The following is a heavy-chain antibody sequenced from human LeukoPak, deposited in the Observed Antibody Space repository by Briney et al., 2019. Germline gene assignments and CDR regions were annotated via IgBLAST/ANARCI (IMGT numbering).Heavy chain of an antibody. Sequence: AGSLRLSCAASGFTFTSYSMNWVRNAQRPGKEWDSDISSSSDTIYYAVSVKGRFTMSRGNAKNSLYLQMNSLIDEDTAVYYCARYCSGGGCYSDYWGQGTLVTVSS. V-gene: IGHV3-48*02. CDR2: ISSSSDTI. CDR3: ARYCSGGGCYSDY. D-gene: IGHD2-15*01. CDR1: GFTFTSYS. J-gene: IGHJ4*02.